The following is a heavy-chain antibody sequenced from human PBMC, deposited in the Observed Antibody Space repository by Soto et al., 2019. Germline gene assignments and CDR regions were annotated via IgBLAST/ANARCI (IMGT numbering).Heavy chain of an antibody. Sequence: GASVKVSCKASGYTFNRYYMHWVRQAPGKGLEWMGGFDPEDGETIYAQKFQGRVTMTEDTSTDTAYMELSSLRSEDTAVYYCATDLVGYGSHRLYYYYGMDVWGQGTTVTVSS. V-gene: IGHV1-24*01. D-gene: IGHD5-18*01. J-gene: IGHJ6*02. CDR3: ATDLVGYGSHRLYYYYGMDV. CDR1: GYTFNRYY. CDR2: FDPEDGET.